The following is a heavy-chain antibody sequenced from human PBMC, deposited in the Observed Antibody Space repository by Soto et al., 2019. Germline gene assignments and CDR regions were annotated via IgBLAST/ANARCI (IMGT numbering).Heavy chain of an antibody. CDR3: ARVWRPRFYFYYGMDV. J-gene: IGHJ6*02. Sequence: GSLRLSCTASGFNLSDFAVHWVRLRAGKGLEWVAGISYDGSRKSYGDSVRDRFAISRDKSTSTLYLHMNNLRPEDSAVYYCARVWRPRFYFYYGMDVWGQGTTVTVSS. V-gene: IGHV3-30*09. CDR1: GFNLSDFA. D-gene: IGHD3-3*01. CDR2: ISYDGSRK.